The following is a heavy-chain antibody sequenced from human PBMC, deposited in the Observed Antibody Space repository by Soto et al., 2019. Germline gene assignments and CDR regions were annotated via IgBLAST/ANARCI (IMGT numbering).Heavy chain of an antibody. CDR3: ARALGNDFWTSDAFDI. CDR2: ISYDGSDK. D-gene: IGHD3-3*01. Sequence: QVQLVESGGGVVQPGRSVRISCTASGFTFKSYTFQWVRQAPGKGLEWVAVISYDGSDKDYADSVRGRFTFSRDNSKNTLYLQMNNLRPEDTAVYFCARALGNDFWTSDAFDIWGPGTMITVSS. V-gene: IGHV3-30-3*01. CDR1: GFTFKSYT. J-gene: IGHJ3*02.